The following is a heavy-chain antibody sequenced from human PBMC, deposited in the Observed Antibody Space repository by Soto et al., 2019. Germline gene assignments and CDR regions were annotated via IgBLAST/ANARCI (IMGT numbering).Heavy chain of an antibody. CDR2: INPSSGRT. CDR3: ARDHNFGFILYAMDX. D-gene: IGHD2-15*01. J-gene: IGHJ6*02. V-gene: IGHV1-46*01. CDR1: GYTFTSYS. Sequence: ASVKVSCKASGYTFTSYSMHWVRQAPGQGLEWMGIINPSSGRTSYAQNFQGRVTMTSDTSTSIVYMEMSSLKSEDTAVYYCARDHNFGFILYAMDXGGQGPTV.